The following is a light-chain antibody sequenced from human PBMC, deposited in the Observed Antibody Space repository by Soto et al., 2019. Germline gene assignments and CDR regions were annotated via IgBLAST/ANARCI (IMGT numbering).Light chain of an antibody. V-gene: IGLV2-23*02. CDR3: CSYAGRATYV. CDR1: SSDVGSYNL. Sequence: QSALTQPASVSGSPGQSITISSTGPSSDVGSYNLVSWYQQYPGKAPKLIIFEVFKRPSGVSHRFSGSKSGNTASLTISGLQAEDEANYYCCSYAGRATYVFGGGTKLTVL. CDR2: EVF. J-gene: IGLJ2*01.